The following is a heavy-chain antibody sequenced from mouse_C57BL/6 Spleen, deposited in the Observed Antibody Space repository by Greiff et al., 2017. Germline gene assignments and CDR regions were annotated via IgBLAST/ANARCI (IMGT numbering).Heavy chain of an antibody. J-gene: IGHJ3*01. Sequence: EVQPQQSGPVLVKPGASVKMSCKASGYTFTEYYMNWVKQSHGKSLEWIGVINPYNGGTSYNQKFKGKATLTVDKSSITAYMELNSLTSEDSAVYYCARGGSSFAYWGQGTLVTVSA. D-gene: IGHD1-1*01. V-gene: IGHV1-19*01. CDR3: ARGGSSFAY. CDR2: INPYNGGT. CDR1: GYTFTEYY.